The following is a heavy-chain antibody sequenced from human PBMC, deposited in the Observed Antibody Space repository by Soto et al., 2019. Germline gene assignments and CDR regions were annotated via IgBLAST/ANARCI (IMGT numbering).Heavy chain of an antibody. J-gene: IGHJ5*02. CDR2: IDPSGGKT. CDR1: GYTFTRDQ. D-gene: IGHD3-10*01. CDR3: ARVMRSLLSITALDT. Sequence: QVQLVQSGAEVKKPGASVKVSCKASGYTFTRDQIHWVRQAPGQGLEWMGMIDPSGGKTNCAQKFQGRVTMTRETSTSTVYMALSSLRSDDTAIYFCARVMRSLLSITALDTWGQGTLVTVSS. V-gene: IGHV1-46*01.